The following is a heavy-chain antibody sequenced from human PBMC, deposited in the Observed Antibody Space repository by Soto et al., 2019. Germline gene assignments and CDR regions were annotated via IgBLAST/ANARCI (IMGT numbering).Heavy chain of an antibody. CDR1: GGTFSSYA. J-gene: IGHJ4*02. CDR2: IIPIFGTA. V-gene: IGHV1-69*01. D-gene: IGHD6-6*01. CDR3: ARGIVAARFYYFDY. Sequence: QVQLVQSGAEVKKPGSSVKVSCKASGGTFSSYAISWVRQAPGQGLEWMGGIIPIFGTANYAQKFQGRVTITADESTSTADMELSSLRSEDTAVYYCARGIVAARFYYFDYWGQGTLVTVSS.